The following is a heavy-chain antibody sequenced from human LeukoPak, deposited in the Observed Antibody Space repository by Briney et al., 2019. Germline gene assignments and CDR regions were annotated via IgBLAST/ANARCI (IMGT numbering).Heavy chain of an antibody. V-gene: IGHV4-59*05. CDR2: IYYSGST. CDR3: ARREGGSSSWPWRLEGGVFDY. J-gene: IGHJ4*02. Sequence: SETLSLTCTVSGGSISSYYWSWIRQPPGKGLEWIGSIYYSGSTYYNPSLKSRVTISVDTSKNQFSLKLSSVTAADTAVYYCARREGGSSSWPWRLEGGVFDYWGQGTLVTVSS. CDR1: GGSISSYY. D-gene: IGHD6-13*01.